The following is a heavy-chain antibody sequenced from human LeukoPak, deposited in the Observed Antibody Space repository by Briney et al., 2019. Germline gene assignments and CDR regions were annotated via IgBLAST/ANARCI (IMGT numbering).Heavy chain of an antibody. D-gene: IGHD4-23*01. CDR3: ARAYGGNPFDY. CDR1: GYTFTSYG. Sequence: ASVKVSCKASGYTFTSYGINWVRQAPGQGLQWMGWISAYNGNTNYAQKVQGRVTMTTDTSTSTAYMELRSLRSDDTAVYYCARAYGGNPFDYWGQGTLVTVSS. V-gene: IGHV1-18*01. CDR2: ISAYNGNT. J-gene: IGHJ4*02.